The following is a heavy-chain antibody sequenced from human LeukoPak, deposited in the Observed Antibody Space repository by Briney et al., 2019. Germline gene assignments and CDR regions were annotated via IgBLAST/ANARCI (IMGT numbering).Heavy chain of an antibody. CDR1: GYTFTDYY. Sequence: ASVKVSCKASGYTFTDYYMHWVRQAPGQGLEWMGWINPNSGYTNYAQKFQGRVTMTRDTSITTAYMELTRMTSDDTAVYYCARGPPRAAAGGDIHYWGQGTLVTVSS. V-gene: IGHV1-2*02. CDR2: INPNSGYT. D-gene: IGHD6-13*01. CDR3: ARGPPRAAAGGDIHY. J-gene: IGHJ4*02.